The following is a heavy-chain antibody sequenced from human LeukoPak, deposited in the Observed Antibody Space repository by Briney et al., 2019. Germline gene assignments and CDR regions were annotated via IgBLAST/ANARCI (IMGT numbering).Heavy chain of an antibody. CDR1: GFTFSSYA. V-gene: IGHV3-30-3*01. J-gene: IGHJ4*02. CDR2: ISYDGSNK. CDR3: AKEVGDYDSSGYVGY. Sequence: GGSLRLSCAASGFTFSSYAMHWVRQAPGKGLEWVAVISYDGSNKYYADSVKGRFTISRDNSKNTLYLQMNSLRAEDTAVYYCAKEVGDYDSSGYVGYWGQGTLVTVSS. D-gene: IGHD3-22*01.